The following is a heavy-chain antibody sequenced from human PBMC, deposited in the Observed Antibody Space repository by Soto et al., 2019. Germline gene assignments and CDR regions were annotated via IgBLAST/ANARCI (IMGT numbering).Heavy chain of an antibody. Sequence: EERLVESGGGLVQPGGSLRLSCAASEITVSSNSMSWVRQAPGKGLQWFSVIYSDGTTYYADSVECRCAISRDSSQNTLYLQMNSLRTVDTPVYHCARVLYGNNWPYYFDKWGQGTLVTVSS. CDR2: IYSDGTT. V-gene: IGHV3-66*01. CDR1: EITVSSNS. D-gene: IGHD1-1*01. J-gene: IGHJ4*02. CDR3: ARVLYGNNWPYYFDK.